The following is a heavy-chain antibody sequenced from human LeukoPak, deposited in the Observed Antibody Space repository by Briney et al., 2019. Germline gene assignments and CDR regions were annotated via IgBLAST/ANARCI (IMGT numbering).Heavy chain of an antibody. Sequence: PETLSPTRPVYGGSLSGYYWTWIRPSPGRGLEWIGEINHSVNTSNNPSLKSGVPVSVDTPQNQFSLKLGTVTAADNAVYYCARAAGRDTSSGFDFDDWGQGILVTVSS. V-gene: IGHV4-34*01. CDR2: INHSVNT. CDR3: ARAAGRDTSSGFDFDD. J-gene: IGHJ4*02. CDR1: GGSLSGYY. D-gene: IGHD6-19*01.